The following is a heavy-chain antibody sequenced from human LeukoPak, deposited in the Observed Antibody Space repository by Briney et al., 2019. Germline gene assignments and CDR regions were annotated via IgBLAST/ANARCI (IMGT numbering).Heavy chain of an antibody. J-gene: IGHJ4*02. CDR1: GYTFTGYY. V-gene: IGHV1-2*02. CDR3: ARHAVNDGYSRHNDY. Sequence: ASVKVSCKASGYTFTGYYIHWVRQAPGQGLEWMGWINPNSGGTNYAQKFQGRVTMTRDTSISTAYMELSRLRSDDTAVYYCARHAVNDGYSRHNDYWGQGTLVTVSS. CDR2: INPNSGGT. D-gene: IGHD5-24*01.